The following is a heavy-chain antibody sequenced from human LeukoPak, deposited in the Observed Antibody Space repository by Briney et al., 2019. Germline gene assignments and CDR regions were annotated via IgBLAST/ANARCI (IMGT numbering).Heavy chain of an antibody. J-gene: IGHJ4*02. CDR2: ISSSSSNI. Sequence: GGSLRLSCAASGFTFSSYAMSWVRQAPGKGLEWVSYISSSSSNIFYADSFKGRFTISRDNAQNSLYLQMNSLRVEDTAVYYCARDPPGAHFDFWGQGTLVTVSS. V-gene: IGHV3-21*01. D-gene: IGHD7-27*01. CDR3: ARDPPGAHFDF. CDR1: GFTFSSYA.